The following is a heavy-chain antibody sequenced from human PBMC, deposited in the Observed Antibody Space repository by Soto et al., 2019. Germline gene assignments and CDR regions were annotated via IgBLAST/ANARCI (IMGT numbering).Heavy chain of an antibody. D-gene: IGHD3-22*01. J-gene: IGHJ3*02. Sequence: EVQLVESGGGLVQPGGSLRLFCAASRFTFSTYWMHWVRQAPGKGLVWVSRINSDGTGTSYADSVKGRITISRDNAKNTLYLQMNSLRSEDTAVYYCAGDSSGYSYDAFDIWGQGTMVTVSS. V-gene: IGHV3-74*01. CDR3: AGDSSGYSYDAFDI. CDR2: INSDGTGT. CDR1: RFTFSTYW.